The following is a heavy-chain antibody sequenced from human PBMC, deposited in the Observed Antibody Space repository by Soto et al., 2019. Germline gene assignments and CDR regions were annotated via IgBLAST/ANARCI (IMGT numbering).Heavy chain of an antibody. Sequence: SETLSLSCTVSGGSISSYYWSWIRQPPGKGLEWIGYIYYSGSTNYNPSLKSRVTISVDTSKNQFSLKLSSVTAADTAVYYCARAAPRYCSGGSCYSGRYYWGQGTLVTVSS. D-gene: IGHD2-15*01. J-gene: IGHJ4*02. V-gene: IGHV4-59*12. CDR1: GGSISSYY. CDR3: ARAAPRYCSGGSCYSGRYY. CDR2: IYYSGST.